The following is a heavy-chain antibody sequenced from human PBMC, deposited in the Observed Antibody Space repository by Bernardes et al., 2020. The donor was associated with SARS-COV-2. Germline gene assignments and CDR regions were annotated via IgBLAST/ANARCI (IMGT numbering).Heavy chain of an antibody. D-gene: IGHD3-22*01. Sequence: ASVKVSCKASGYPFTDYYIPWVRQAPGQGLEWMGWINPNSGGTNYAQKFQGRVTMTRDTSISTANMELSRLRSDDTAVYYCALPPTNYDRYGMDVWGQGTTVTVSS. CDR1: GYPFTDYY. J-gene: IGHJ6*02. CDR2: INPNSGGT. V-gene: IGHV1-2*02. CDR3: ALPPTNYDRYGMDV.